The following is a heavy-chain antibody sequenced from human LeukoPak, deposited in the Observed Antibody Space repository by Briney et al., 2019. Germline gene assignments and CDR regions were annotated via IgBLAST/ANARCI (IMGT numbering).Heavy chain of an antibody. CDR1: GSSFTTYW. CDR3: ARFYGSGSLINFDY. V-gene: IGHV5-51*01. J-gene: IGHJ4*02. CDR2: IYPGDSDT. Sequence: GAPLQISCKGSGSSFTTYWIGWVRQMPGKGLEWMGIIYPGDSDTRYSPSFQGQVTISADKSISTAYLQWSSLKASDTAMYFCARFYGSGSLINFDYWGQGTLVTVSS. D-gene: IGHD3-10*01.